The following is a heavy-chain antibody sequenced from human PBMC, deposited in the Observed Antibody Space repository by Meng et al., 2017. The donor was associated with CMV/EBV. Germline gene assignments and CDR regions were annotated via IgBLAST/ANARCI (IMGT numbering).Heavy chain of an antibody. J-gene: IGHJ6*02. Sequence: GESLKISCAASGFTFDDYTMHWVRQAPGKGLVWVSRINSDGSSTSYADSVKGRFTISRDNVKNTLYLQMNSLRAEDTAVYYCARDHRSMDVWGQGTTVTVSS. CDR1: GFTFDDYT. CDR2: INSDGSST. CDR3: ARDHRSMDV. V-gene: IGHV3-74*01.